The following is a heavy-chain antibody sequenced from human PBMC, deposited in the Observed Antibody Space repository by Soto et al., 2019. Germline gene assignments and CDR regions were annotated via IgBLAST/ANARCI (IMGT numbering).Heavy chain of an antibody. CDR2: IIPIFGTA. CDR3: ASFVLGYCSGGSCYSGYFDY. CDR1: GGTFSSYA. V-gene: IGHV1-69*12. D-gene: IGHD2-15*01. J-gene: IGHJ4*02. Sequence: QVQLVQSGAEVKKPGSSVKVSCKASGGTFSSYAISWVRQAPGQGLEWMGGIIPIFGTANYAQKFQGRVTITADETTSTAYMKLSSLRSEDTAVYYCASFVLGYCSGGSCYSGYFDYWGQGTLVTVSS.